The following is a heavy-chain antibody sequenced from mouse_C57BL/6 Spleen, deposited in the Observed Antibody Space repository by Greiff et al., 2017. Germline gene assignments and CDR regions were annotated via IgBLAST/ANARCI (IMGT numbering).Heavy chain of an antibody. CDR2: IYPGSGST. Sequence: VQLQQPGAELVKPGASVKMSCKASGYTFTSSWIPWVKQRPGQGLEWIGDIYPGSGSTNYNEKFKSKATLTVDTSSSTAYMQRSSLTSEDSAVYYCASGGGYWGQGTSVTVSS. J-gene: IGHJ4*01. V-gene: IGHV1-55*01. CDR3: ASGGGY. CDR1: GYTFTSSW.